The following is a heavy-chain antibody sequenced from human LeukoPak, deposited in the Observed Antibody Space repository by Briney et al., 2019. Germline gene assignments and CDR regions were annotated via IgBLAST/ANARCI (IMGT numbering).Heavy chain of an antibody. CDR3: ARVFYWHLNYYDSSGYSGGSDY. D-gene: IGHD3-22*01. Sequence: ASVKVSCKASGYTFTSYDINGVRQATGQGLEWMGWMNPNSGNTGYAQKFQGRVTMTRNTSISTAYMELSSLRSEDTAVYYCARVFYWHLNYYDSSGYSGGSDYWGQGTLVTVSS. CDR2: MNPNSGNT. J-gene: IGHJ4*02. CDR1: GYTFTSYD. V-gene: IGHV1-8*01.